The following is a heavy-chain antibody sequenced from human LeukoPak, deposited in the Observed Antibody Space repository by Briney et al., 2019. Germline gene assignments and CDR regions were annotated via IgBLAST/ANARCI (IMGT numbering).Heavy chain of an antibody. D-gene: IGHD5-12*01. J-gene: IGHJ4*02. CDR3: ARGALPHTGGYEDY. CDR2: ISYDGSNK. V-gene: IGHV3-30*04. CDR1: GFTSSSYA. Sequence: GGSLRLSCAASGFTSSSYAMHWVRQAPGKGLEWVAVISYDGSNKFYADSVKGRFTMSRDNSKNTLYLQMNSLRAEDTAVYYCARGALPHTGGYEDYWGQGTLVTVSS.